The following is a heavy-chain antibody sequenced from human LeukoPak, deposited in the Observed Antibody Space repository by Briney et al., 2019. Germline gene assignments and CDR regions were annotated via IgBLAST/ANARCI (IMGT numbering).Heavy chain of an antibody. V-gene: IGHV3-7*01. CDR1: GFTFSSYW. J-gene: IGHJ4*02. CDR2: IKQDGSEK. CDR3: ATSAAGFDY. D-gene: IGHD6-13*01. Sequence: PGGSLRLSCAASGFTFSSYWMSWVRQAPGKGREWVANIKQDGSEKYYVDSVKGRFTISRDNAKNSLYLQMNSLRDEDTALYYCATSAAGFDYWGQGTLVTVSS.